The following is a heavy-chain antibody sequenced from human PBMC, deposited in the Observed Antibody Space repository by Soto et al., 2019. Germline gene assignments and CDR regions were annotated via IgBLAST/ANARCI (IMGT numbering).Heavy chain of an antibody. CDR3: ARFAKEENPKLESWYAFDF. D-gene: IGHD6-13*01. CDR1: GGSIRSGGYF. V-gene: IGHV4-31*03. J-gene: IGHJ4*02. CDR2: IYYRGGT. Sequence: SETLSLTCTVSGGSIRSGGYFWSWVRQQPGKGLEWIGHIYYRGGTSYNPSLESRVAMSVDTSKNEFTLKVNSVTAADTAIYYCARFAKEENPKLESWYAFDFWGRGTLATVSS.